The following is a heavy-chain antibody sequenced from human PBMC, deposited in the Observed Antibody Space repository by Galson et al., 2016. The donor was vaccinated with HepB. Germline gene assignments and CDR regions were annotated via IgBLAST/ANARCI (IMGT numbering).Heavy chain of an antibody. CDR2: ISSSDGRT. Sequence: SLRLSCAASGFTFNTYAMTWVRQAPGKGLEWVSSISSSDGRTWYADSVRGRFTISTDNSKTTLYVQMNSLRVDDSAIYYCAKSQFALPDSGWFNALGLWGQGTMVTVSS. V-gene: IGHV3-23*01. D-gene: IGHD6-19*01. CDR3: AKSQFALPDSGWFNALGL. J-gene: IGHJ3*01. CDR1: GFTFNTYA.